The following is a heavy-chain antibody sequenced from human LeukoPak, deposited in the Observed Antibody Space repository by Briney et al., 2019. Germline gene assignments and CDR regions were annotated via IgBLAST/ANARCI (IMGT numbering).Heavy chain of an antibody. V-gene: IGHV3-73*01. CDR1: GFTFSASP. J-gene: IGHJ6*03. CDR2: IRIKANDYAT. Sequence: GGSLRLSCAASGFTFSASPIHWVRQASGKGLEWVGRIRIKANDYATAYAASVRGRFTIFRDDSKNTAYLQVNNLKTEDTAVYYCTSDPWFGSSDYMDVWGKGTTVTVSS. CDR3: TSDPWFGSSDYMDV. D-gene: IGHD3-10*01.